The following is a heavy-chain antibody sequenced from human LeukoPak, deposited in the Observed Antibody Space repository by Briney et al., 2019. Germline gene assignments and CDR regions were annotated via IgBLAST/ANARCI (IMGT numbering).Heavy chain of an antibody. V-gene: IGHV1-2*02. CDR1: GYTFTAYY. Sequence: ASVKVSCKASGYTFTAYYLHWVRQASGQGLEWMGWINPSSGATKYVQKFQARVTMARDTSIRTAYMELNSLRSDDTAVYYCVRPRDGYTGPFDYWGQGSLVTVSS. D-gene: IGHD5-24*01. J-gene: IGHJ4*02. CDR2: INPSSGAT. CDR3: VRPRDGYTGPFDY.